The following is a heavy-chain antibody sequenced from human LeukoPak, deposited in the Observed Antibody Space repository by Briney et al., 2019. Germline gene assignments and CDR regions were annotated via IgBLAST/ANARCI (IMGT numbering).Heavy chain of an antibody. CDR1: GYTFTGYY. Sequence: GASVKVSCKASGYTFTGYYMHWVRQAPGQGLEWMGWMNPNSGNTGYAQKFQGRVTITRNTSISTAYMELSSLRSEDTAVYYCARADRNWNYVLGDYYYYMDVWGKGTTVTVSS. V-gene: IGHV1-8*03. CDR2: MNPNSGNT. J-gene: IGHJ6*03. D-gene: IGHD1-7*01. CDR3: ARADRNWNYVLGDYYYYMDV.